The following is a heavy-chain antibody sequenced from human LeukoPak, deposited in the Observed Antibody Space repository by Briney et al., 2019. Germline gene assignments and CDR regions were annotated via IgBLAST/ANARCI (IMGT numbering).Heavy chain of an antibody. CDR1: GYTFSSFG. CDR2: INPNSGGT. V-gene: IGHV1-2*02. Sequence: ASVKVSCKATGYTFSSFGISWVRQAPGQGLEWMGWINPNSGGTNYAQKFQGRVTMTRDTSISTAYMELSRLRSDDTAVYYCARDPQWLVHGWFDPWGQGTLVTVSS. D-gene: IGHD6-19*01. J-gene: IGHJ5*02. CDR3: ARDPQWLVHGWFDP.